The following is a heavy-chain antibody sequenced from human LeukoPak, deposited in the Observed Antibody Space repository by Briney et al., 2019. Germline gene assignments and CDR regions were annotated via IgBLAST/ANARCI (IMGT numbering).Heavy chain of an antibody. V-gene: IGHV4-4*07. CDR1: GGSISSYY. J-gene: IGHJ5*02. CDR3: AREDGYCSGGSCLNWFDP. CDR2: IYTSGST. Sequence: PSETLSLTCTVSGGSISSYYWSWIRQPAGKGLEWIGRIYTSGSTNYNPSLKSRVTMSVDTSKNQFSLKLSSVTAADTAVYYCAREDGYCSGGSCLNWFDPWGQGTLVTVSS. D-gene: IGHD2-15*01.